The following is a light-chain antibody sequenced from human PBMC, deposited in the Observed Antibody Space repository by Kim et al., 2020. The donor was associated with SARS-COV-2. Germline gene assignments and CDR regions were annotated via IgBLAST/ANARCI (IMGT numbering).Light chain of an antibody. CDR1: SSNTGADDD. J-gene: IGLJ3*02. CDR2: GNN. CDR3: QSYDSSLSGSV. V-gene: IGLV1-40*01. Sequence: QRVTISCTGTSSNTGADDDVHWYQQFPGKAPKVLIYGNNNRPSGVPDRFSGSKSGTSASLAITGLQPEDEADYHCQSYDSSLSGSVFGGGTQLTVL.